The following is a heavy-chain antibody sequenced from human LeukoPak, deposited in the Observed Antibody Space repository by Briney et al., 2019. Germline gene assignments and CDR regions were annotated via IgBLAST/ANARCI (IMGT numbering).Heavy chain of an antibody. V-gene: IGHV1-69*01. CDR2: IIPTFGTA. J-gene: IGHJ5*02. Sequence: GSSVKVSCKASRGTFSSYALIWVRQAPGQGLEWMGGIIPTFGTAAYAQKFQGRVTISADESTSTAYMELSSPTSEDTAVYYCARDLAMVRGARYRPYNWFDPRGQGTLVTVSS. CDR1: RGTFSSYA. D-gene: IGHD3-10*01. CDR3: ARDLAMVRGARYRPYNWFDP.